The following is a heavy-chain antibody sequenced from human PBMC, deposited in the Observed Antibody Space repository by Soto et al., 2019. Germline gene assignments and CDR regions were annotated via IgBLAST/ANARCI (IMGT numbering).Heavy chain of an antibody. V-gene: IGHV5-51*01. D-gene: IGHD2-2*03. Sequence: PGESLKISCKTSGYSFISYWVAWVRQKPGKGLEWMGTFYPGDSTSTYSPSFQGQVTFSVDKSISTAYLHLSSLKASDTAMYYCARIIGYCRNNDCSWTFDIWGQGTTVTVSS. CDR1: GYSFISYW. J-gene: IGHJ3*02. CDR3: ARIIGYCRNNDCSWTFDI. CDR2: FYPGDSTS.